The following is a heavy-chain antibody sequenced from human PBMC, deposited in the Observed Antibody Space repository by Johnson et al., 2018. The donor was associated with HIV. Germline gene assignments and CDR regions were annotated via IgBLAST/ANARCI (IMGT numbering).Heavy chain of an antibody. CDR1: GFTFSSYG. V-gene: IGHV3-30*18. Sequence: QMLLVESGGGVVQPGRSLRLSCAASGFTFSSYGIHWVRQAPGKGLEWVAVMSYDGSNKYYADSVKGRFTISRDNSKKTLYLQMNSLRTEDTAVYYCAKDRVEEVVVHDAFDIWGQGTMVTVSS. CDR3: AKDRVEEVVVHDAFDI. J-gene: IGHJ3*02. CDR2: MSYDGSNK. D-gene: IGHD3-22*01.